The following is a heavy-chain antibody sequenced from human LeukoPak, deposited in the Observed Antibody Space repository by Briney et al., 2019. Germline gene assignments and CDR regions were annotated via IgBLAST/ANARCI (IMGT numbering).Heavy chain of an antibody. J-gene: IGHJ5*02. D-gene: IGHD2-15*01. Sequence: SVKVSCKASGGTFSSYAISWVRQAPGQGLEWMGGIIPIFGTANYAQKFQGRVTITADKSTSTAYMELSSLRSGDTAEYYCASTTVFMGQYCSGGSCYHNWFDPWGQGTLVTVSS. CDR2: IIPIFGTA. CDR1: GGTFSSYA. CDR3: ASTTVFMGQYCSGGSCYHNWFDP. V-gene: IGHV1-69*06.